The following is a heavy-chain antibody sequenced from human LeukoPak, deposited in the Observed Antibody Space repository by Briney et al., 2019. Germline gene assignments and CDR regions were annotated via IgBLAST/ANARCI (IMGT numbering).Heavy chain of an antibody. CDR2: INNDGSSA. Sequence: GGSLRLSCAAPGFTFSSYAMSWVRQAPGKGLEWVSRINNDGSSASYVDSVKGRFTISRDNAKNTLFLQMNSLRAEDTAVYYCARRGTGHGMDVWGQGTTVIVSS. D-gene: IGHD1-1*01. V-gene: IGHV3-74*01. J-gene: IGHJ6*02. CDR3: ARRGTGHGMDV. CDR1: GFTFSSYA.